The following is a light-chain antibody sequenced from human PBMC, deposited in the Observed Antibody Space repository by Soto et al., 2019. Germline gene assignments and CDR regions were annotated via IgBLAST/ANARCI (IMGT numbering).Light chain of an antibody. Sequence: EIGMTQSPATLSVSPGERATLSCRASQPISRNLAWYQQKPGQAPRLLIYGASTRATDIPGRFSGGGSGTEFTLTISSLQSEDFAIYFCQQYNTWPRTFSQGSKAAIK. J-gene: IGKJ1*01. CDR1: QPISRN. CDR3: QQYNTWPRT. CDR2: GAS. V-gene: IGKV3-15*01.